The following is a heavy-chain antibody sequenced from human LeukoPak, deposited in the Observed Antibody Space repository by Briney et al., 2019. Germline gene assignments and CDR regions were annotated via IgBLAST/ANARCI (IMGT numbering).Heavy chain of an antibody. J-gene: IGHJ4*02. CDR1: GFTSSSYA. Sequence: GGSLRLSCAGSGFTSSSYAMSWVRQAPGKGLEWVSAISDTGATTYDADSVKGRFTISRDNSRSTLYLQMNSLRAEDTALYYCAKDTSIGRYCTNGVCSPFDYWGQGTLVTVSS. CDR3: AKDTSIGRYCTNGVCSPFDY. CDR2: ISDTGATT. V-gene: IGHV3-23*01. D-gene: IGHD2-8*01.